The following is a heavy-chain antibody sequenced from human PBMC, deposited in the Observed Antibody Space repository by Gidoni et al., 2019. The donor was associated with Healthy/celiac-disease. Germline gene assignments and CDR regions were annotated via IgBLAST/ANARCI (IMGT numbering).Heavy chain of an antibody. D-gene: IGHD3-10*01. CDR3: ARGHFGESYRWFDP. Sequence: QVQLQASGPGLVKPSETLSLTCTVSGGSISSYYWSWIRQPPGKGLEWIGYIYYSGSTNYNPYLKSRVTISVDTSKNQFSLKLSSVTAADTAVYYCARGHFGESYRWFDPWGQGTLVTVSS. J-gene: IGHJ5*02. V-gene: IGHV4-59*01. CDR1: GGSISSYY. CDR2: IYYSGST.